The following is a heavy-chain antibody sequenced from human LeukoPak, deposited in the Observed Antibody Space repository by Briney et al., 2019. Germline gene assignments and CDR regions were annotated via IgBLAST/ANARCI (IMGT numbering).Heavy chain of an antibody. CDR1: GFTFSSYS. V-gene: IGHV3-21*01. Sequence: AGGSLRLSCAASGFTFSSYSMNWVRQAPGKGLEWVSSISSSSSYIYYADSVKGRFTISRDNAKNSLYLQMNSLRAEDTAVYYCARDFSHYGDGDAFDIWGQGTMVTVSS. D-gene: IGHD4-17*01. CDR2: ISSSSSYI. J-gene: IGHJ3*02. CDR3: ARDFSHYGDGDAFDI.